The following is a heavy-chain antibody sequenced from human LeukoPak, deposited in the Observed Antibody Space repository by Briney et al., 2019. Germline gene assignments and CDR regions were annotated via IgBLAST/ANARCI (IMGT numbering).Heavy chain of an antibody. Sequence: SETLSLTCTVSGGSISSSSYYWGWIRQPPGKGLEWIGSIYYSGSTYYNPSLKSRVTISVDTSKNQFSLKLSSVTAADTAVYYCAISHQLLIRGMNWLDPWGQGTLVTVYS. CDR1: GGSISSSSYY. CDR2: IYYSGST. J-gene: IGHJ5*02. CDR3: AISHQLLIRGMNWLDP. D-gene: IGHD2-2*01. V-gene: IGHV4-39*07.